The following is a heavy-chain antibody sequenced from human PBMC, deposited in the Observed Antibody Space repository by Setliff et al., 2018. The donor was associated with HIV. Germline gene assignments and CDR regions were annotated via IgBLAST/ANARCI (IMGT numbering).Heavy chain of an antibody. V-gene: IGHV3-33*01. CDR2: IWFDGSYK. CDR1: GFNFNSYG. CDR3: ARGASSSWYYFDY. J-gene: IGHJ4*02. Sequence: PGGSLRLSCAASGFNFNSYGMHWVRQAPGKGLEWVAVIWFDGSYKYYVDSVKGRFTISRDNSKNTPYLQMNSLRAEDAAVYYCARGASSSWYYFDYWGQGALVTVSS. D-gene: IGHD6-13*01.